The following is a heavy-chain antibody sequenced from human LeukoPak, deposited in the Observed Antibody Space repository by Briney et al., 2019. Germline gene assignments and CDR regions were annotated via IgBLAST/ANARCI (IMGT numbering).Heavy chain of an antibody. CDR3: ARGRSGSYYFDYYYGMDV. J-gene: IGHJ6*02. CDR2: IYYSGST. Sequence: SETLSLTCTVSGGSISSYYWNWIRQPPGKGLEWIGYIYYSGSTNYNPSLKSRVTISVDTSKNQFSLKLSSVTAADTAVYYCARGRSGSYYFDYYYGMDVWGQGTTVTVSS. V-gene: IGHV4-59*12. D-gene: IGHD1-26*01. CDR1: GGSISSYY.